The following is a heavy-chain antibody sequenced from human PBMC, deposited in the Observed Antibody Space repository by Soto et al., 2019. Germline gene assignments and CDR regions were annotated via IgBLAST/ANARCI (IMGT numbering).Heavy chain of an antibody. V-gene: IGHV3-30-3*01. Sequence: PGGSLRLSCAASGFNFSNYAMHWVRQAPGKGLEWVAVISYDGSNKYYADSVKGRFTISRDTSKNTLSLQMDSLRAEDTAVYYCARDQFLVNYYDTIGYFDYWGQGTLVTAPQ. D-gene: IGHD3-22*01. CDR3: ARDQFLVNYYDTIGYFDY. J-gene: IGHJ4*02. CDR1: GFNFSNYA. CDR2: ISYDGSNK.